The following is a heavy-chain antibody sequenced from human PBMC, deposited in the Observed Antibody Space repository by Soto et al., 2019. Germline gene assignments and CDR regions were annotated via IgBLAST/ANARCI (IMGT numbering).Heavy chain of an antibody. CDR2: ISYAGSNK. J-gene: IGHJ4*02. CDR3: ARDQVKGTMTIL. D-gene: IGHD4-17*01. V-gene: IGHV3-30-3*01. Sequence: QVQLVESGGGVVQPGRSLRLSCAASGFTFINYAMHWVRQAPGKGLEWVAVISYAGSNKYYEDSVKGRFTISRDNSKNTMYLQRNSLSAEYTAVYHCARDQVKGTMTILWGQGTLVTVSS. CDR1: GFTFINYA.